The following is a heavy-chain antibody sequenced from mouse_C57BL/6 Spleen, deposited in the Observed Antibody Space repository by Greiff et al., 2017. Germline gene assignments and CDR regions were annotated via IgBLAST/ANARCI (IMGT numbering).Heavy chain of an antibody. CDR2: IYPGDGAT. CDR3: ARGGYFEV. CDR1: GYAFSSSW. V-gene: IGHV1-82*01. Sequence: QVQLQQSGPELVKPGASVKISCKASGYAFSSSWMNWVKQRPGKGLEWIGRIYPGDGATNYNGKFKGKATLTADKSSSTAYIQLSSLTSDDSAVYFCARGGYFEVWGTGTTVTVSS. J-gene: IGHJ1*03.